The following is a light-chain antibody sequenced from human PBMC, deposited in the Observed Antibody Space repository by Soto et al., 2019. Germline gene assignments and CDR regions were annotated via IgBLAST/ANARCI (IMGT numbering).Light chain of an antibody. Sequence: DIQMTQSPSSLSASVGDRVTITCRASQSISRYLHWYQQKPGTAPKLLIYTTSNLASGVPSRFSGSGSGSDFTLTISSLQPEDFATYYCQESYSIVRTFGQGTKVEIK. V-gene: IGKV1-39*01. CDR1: QSISRY. J-gene: IGKJ1*01. CDR3: QESYSIVRT. CDR2: TTS.